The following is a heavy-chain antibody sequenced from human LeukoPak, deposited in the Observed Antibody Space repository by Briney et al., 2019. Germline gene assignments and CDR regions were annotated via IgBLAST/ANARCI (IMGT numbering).Heavy chain of an antibody. CDR2: ISYDGSNK. CDR3: ARGANYYDSSGVFY. V-gene: IGHV3-30*11. D-gene: IGHD3-22*01. Sequence: GGSLRLSCAASGFTFSSYAMHWVRQAPGKGLEWVAVISYDGSNKYYADSVKGRFTISRDNSKNTLYLQMNSLRAEDTAVYYCARGANYYDSSGVFYWGQGTLVTVSS. J-gene: IGHJ4*02. CDR1: GFTFSSYA.